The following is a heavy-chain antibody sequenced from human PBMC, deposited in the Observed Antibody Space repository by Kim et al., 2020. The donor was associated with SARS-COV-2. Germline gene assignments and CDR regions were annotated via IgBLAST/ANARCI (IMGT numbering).Heavy chain of an antibody. J-gene: IGHJ4*02. Sequence: AQKFQGRVTMTRDTSTSTVYMELSSLRSEDTAVYYCARDGTAVVTQGADYWGQGTLVTVSS. V-gene: IGHV1-46*01. CDR3: ARDGTAVVTQGADY. D-gene: IGHD2-21*02.